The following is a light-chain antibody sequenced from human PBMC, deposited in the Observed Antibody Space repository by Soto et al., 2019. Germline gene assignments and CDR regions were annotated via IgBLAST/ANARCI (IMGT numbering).Light chain of an antibody. J-gene: IGKJ1*01. Sequence: EIVMTQSPATLSVSPGVRATLSCRGSQSVSSNLAWYQQKPGQAPRLLIYGASTRATGIPARFSGSRSGTEFTLTISSLQSEDFAVYYCQQYNNWPRTFGQGTKVEIK. CDR1: QSVSSN. CDR2: GAS. V-gene: IGKV3-15*01. CDR3: QQYNNWPRT.